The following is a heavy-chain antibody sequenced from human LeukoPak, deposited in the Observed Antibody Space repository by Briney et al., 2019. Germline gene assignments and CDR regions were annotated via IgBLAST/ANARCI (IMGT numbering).Heavy chain of an antibody. CDR3: ARHAFHNDNSDYYFAH. CDR2: IYPGEFDI. Sequence: GESLKTSCKGSGYSFTNYWIGWVRQIPGKGLEWMGLIYPGEFDIRYSPSFQGQVTISADKSISTAYLQWSSLKASDTAMYYCARHAFHNDNSDYYFAHWGQGTLVTVSS. CDR1: GYSFTNYW. J-gene: IGHJ4*02. D-gene: IGHD3-22*01. V-gene: IGHV5-51*01.